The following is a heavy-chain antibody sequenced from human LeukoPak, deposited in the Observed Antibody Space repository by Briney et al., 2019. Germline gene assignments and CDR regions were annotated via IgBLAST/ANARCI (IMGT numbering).Heavy chain of an antibody. V-gene: IGHV3-30*18. J-gene: IGHJ4*02. Sequence: GRSLRLSCAASGFTFRNYAMYWVRQAPGKGLEWVAFTNYDGSDRCYADSVKGRLTVSRDNPKNTLYLQMNSLRTEDTAVYYCAKDLPDRYSLEYWGQGTMVTVPS. D-gene: IGHD2-15*01. CDR3: AKDLPDRYSLEY. CDR2: TNYDGSDR. CDR1: GFTFRNYA.